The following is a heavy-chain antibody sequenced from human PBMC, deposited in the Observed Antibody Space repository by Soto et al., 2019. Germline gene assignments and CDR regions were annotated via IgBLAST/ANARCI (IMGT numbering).Heavy chain of an antibody. CDR3: ARVSYDFWSGYHRAVDYYYGMDV. Sequence: ASVKVSCKASGGTFSSYAISWVRQAPGQGLEWMGGIIPIFGTANYAQKFQGRVTITADESTSTAYMELSSLRSEDTAVYYCARVSYDFWSGYHRAVDYYYGMDVWGQGTTVTVSS. D-gene: IGHD3-3*01. CDR2: IIPIFGTA. CDR1: GGTFSSYA. J-gene: IGHJ6*02. V-gene: IGHV1-69*01.